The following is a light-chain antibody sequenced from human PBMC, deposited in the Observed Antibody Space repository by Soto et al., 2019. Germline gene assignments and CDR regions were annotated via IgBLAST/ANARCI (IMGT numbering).Light chain of an antibody. CDR3: QQTYNNPLT. V-gene: IGKV1-39*01. Sequence: GDRVPITCRASQTITNYLHWYQQRSGKAPKLLISTASSLQSGVPSRFSGGGSATDFTLTISSLQPEDFATYYCQQTYNNPLTFGGGTRV. CDR1: QTITNY. CDR2: TAS. J-gene: IGKJ4*01.